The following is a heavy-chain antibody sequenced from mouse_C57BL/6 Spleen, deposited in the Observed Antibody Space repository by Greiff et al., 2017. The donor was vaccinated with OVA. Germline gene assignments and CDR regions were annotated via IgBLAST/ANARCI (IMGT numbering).Heavy chain of an antibody. V-gene: IGHV5-16*01. Sequence: EVHLVESEGGLVQPGSSMKLSCTASGFTFSDYYMAWVRQVPEKGLEWVANINYDGSSTYYLDSLKSRFIISRDNAKNILYLQMSSLKSEDTATYYCARDKGSSSYAMDYWGQGTSVTVSS. D-gene: IGHD3-2*02. CDR1: GFTFSDYY. CDR2: INYDGSST. J-gene: IGHJ4*01. CDR3: ARDKGSSSYAMDY.